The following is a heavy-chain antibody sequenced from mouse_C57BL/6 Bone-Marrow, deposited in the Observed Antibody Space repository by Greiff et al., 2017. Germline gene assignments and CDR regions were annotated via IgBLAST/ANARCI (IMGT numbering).Heavy chain of an antibody. Sequence: EVQLVESGGGLVQPKGSLKLSCAASGFSFNTYAMNWVRQAPGQGLEWVARIRSKSNNYATYYADSVKDRFTSSRDDSESMLYLQMNNLKTEDTAMYYCVRDYGSSYDDAMDYWGQGTSVTVSS. CDR1: GFSFNTYA. CDR2: IRSKSNNYAT. V-gene: IGHV10-1*01. D-gene: IGHD1-1*01. J-gene: IGHJ4*01. CDR3: VRDYGSSYDDAMDY.